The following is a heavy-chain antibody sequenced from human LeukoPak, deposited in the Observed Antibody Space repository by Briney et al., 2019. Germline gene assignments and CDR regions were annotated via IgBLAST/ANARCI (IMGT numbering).Heavy chain of an antibody. D-gene: IGHD1-7*01. CDR2: VKQDGREQ. V-gene: IGHV3-7*03. CDR1: GFTFSNHW. J-gene: IGHJ3*02. CDR3: AKGRGTPNDAFDI. Sequence: GGSLRLSCVGSGFTFSNHWMTWVRQTPGKGLEWVGNVKQDGREQYYVDSVKGRFTISRDNSKNTLYLQMNSLRAEDTAVYYCAKGRGTPNDAFDIWGQGTMVTVSS.